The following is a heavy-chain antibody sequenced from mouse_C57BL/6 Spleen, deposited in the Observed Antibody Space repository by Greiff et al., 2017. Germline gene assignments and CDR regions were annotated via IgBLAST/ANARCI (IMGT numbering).Heavy chain of an antibody. CDR3: ARRGYSNYGYFDV. CDR2: INPSSGYT. V-gene: IGHV1-7*01. CDR1: GYTFTSYW. D-gene: IGHD2-5*01. J-gene: IGHJ1*03. Sequence: QVQLQQSGAELAIPGASVKLSCKASGYTFTSYWMHWVKQRPGQGLEWIGYINPSSGYTKYTQKFKDKATLTADKSSSTAYMQLSSLTYEDSAVYYCARRGYSNYGYFDVWGTGTTVTVSS.